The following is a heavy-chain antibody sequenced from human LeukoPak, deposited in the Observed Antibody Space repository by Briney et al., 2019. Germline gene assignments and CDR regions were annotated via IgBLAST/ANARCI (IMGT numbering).Heavy chain of an antibody. D-gene: IGHD4-17*01. CDR1: GGSISSHY. J-gene: IGHJ5*02. Sequence: PSETLSLTCTVSGGSISSHYWSWIRRPPGKGLEWIGYIYYSGSTNYNPSLKSRVTISVDTSKNQFSLKLSSVTAADTAVYYCARLYGDISNYNWFDPWGQGTLVTVSS. CDR3: ARLYGDISNYNWFDP. CDR2: IYYSGST. V-gene: IGHV4-59*11.